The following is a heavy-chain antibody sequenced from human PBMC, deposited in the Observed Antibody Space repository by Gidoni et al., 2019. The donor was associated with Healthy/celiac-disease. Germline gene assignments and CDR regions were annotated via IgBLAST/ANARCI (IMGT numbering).Heavy chain of an antibody. CDR1: GFPFSIYS. D-gene: IGHD3-22*01. CDR2: ISSSSSYI. V-gene: IGHV3-21*01. J-gene: IGHJ4*02. CDR3: ARDTSPYYDSSGYCFDY. Sequence: EVQLVESGGGLVQPGGSLRLSCSASGFPFSIYSMNWVRQAPGKGLEWVSSISSSSSYIYYADSVKGRFTISRDNAKNSLYLQMNSLRAEDTAVYYCARDTSPYYDSSGYCFDYWGQGTLVTVSA.